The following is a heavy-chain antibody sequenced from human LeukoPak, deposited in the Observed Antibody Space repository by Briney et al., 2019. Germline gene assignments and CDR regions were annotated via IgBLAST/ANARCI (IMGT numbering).Heavy chain of an antibody. CDR1: GFTFSSYG. J-gene: IGHJ4*02. D-gene: IGHD3-22*01. Sequence: PGGSLRLSCAASGFTFSSYGMNWVRQAPGKGLEWVSYISSSSSTIYYADSVKGRFTISRDNAKNSLYLQMNSLRDEDTAVYYCARAGEGDSSGYYYESPSDYWGQGTLVTVSS. CDR3: ARAGEGDSSGYYYESPSDY. CDR2: ISSSSSTI. V-gene: IGHV3-48*02.